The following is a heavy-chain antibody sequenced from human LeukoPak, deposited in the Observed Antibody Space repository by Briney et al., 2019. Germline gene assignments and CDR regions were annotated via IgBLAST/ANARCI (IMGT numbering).Heavy chain of an antibody. CDR1: GFTFSSYW. J-gene: IGHJ5*02. D-gene: IGHD3-10*01. Sequence: GGSLRLSCAASGFTFSSYWMTWVRQAPGKGLEWVANIKQDGSEKSYVDSVKGRFTISRDNAKNSVYLQMNSLRAEDTAVYYCARQRMVRGVIREIWFDPWGQGTLVTVSS. V-gene: IGHV3-7*03. CDR2: IKQDGSEK. CDR3: ARQRMVRGVIREIWFDP.